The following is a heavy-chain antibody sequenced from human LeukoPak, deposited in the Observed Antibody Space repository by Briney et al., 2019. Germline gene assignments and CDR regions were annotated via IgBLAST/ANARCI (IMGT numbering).Heavy chain of an antibody. V-gene: IGHV3-30*18. CDR1: GFTFSSYG. Sequence: GGSLRLSCAASGFTFSSYGMHWVRQAPGKGLEWVAVISYDGSNKYYADSVKGRFTISRDNSKNTLYLQTNSLRAEDTAVYYCAKDLDYGAFDIWGQGTMVTVSS. CDR3: AKDLDYGAFDI. CDR2: ISYDGSNK. D-gene: IGHD4-17*01. J-gene: IGHJ3*02.